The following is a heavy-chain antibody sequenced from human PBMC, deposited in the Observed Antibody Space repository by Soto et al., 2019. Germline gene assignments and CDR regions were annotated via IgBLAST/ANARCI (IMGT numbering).Heavy chain of an antibody. CDR3: ARHGITYYYDSSGYSRWFDP. D-gene: IGHD3-22*01. Sequence: SETLSLTCTVSGGSISSYYWSWIRQPPGKGLERIGYIYYSGSTNYNPSLKSRVTISVDTSKNQFSLKLSSVTAADTAVYYCARHGITYYYDSSGYSRWFDPWGQGTLVTVSS. CDR1: GGSISSYY. V-gene: IGHV4-59*01. J-gene: IGHJ5*02. CDR2: IYYSGST.